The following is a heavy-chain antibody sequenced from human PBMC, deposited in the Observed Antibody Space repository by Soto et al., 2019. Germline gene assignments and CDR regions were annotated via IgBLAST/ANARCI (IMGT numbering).Heavy chain of an antibody. CDR1: GFTFSSYA. D-gene: IGHD1-1*01. Sequence: GGSLRLSCAASGFTFSSYAMSWVRQAPGKGLEWVSAISGSGGSTYYADSVKGRFTISRDNSKNTLYLQMNSLRAEDTAVYYCAKPPSGTSFHKWFELWGQGALGTVSS. J-gene: IGHJ5*02. V-gene: IGHV3-23*01. CDR2: ISGSGGST. CDR3: AKPPSGTSFHKWFEL.